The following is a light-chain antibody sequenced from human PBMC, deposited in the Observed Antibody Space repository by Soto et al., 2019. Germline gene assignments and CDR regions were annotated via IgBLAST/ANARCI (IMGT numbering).Light chain of an antibody. CDR1: QSVRSSY. Sequence: EIVLTQSPGTLSLSPGERVTLSCRASQSVRSSYLAWYQQKPGQAPRLLIYGASIRATGVPDRFSGSGSGTDFTFGISRLEPEDFAVDYCQQYGNSQWTFGQGTKVEIK. J-gene: IGKJ1*01. V-gene: IGKV3-20*01. CDR3: QQYGNSQWT. CDR2: GAS.